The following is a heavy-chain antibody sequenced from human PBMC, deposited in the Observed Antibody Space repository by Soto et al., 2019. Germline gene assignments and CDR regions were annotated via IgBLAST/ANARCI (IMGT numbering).Heavy chain of an antibody. Sequence: GASVKVSCKASGYTFTSYGISWVRQAPGQGLEWMGWISAYNGNTNYAQKLQGRVTMTTDTSTSTAYMELRSLRSDDTAVYYCARDRYYDRSGYYRGGAFDIWGQGTMVTVSS. CDR3: ARDRYYDRSGYYRGGAFDI. CDR2: ISAYNGNT. V-gene: IGHV1-18*01. D-gene: IGHD3-22*01. CDR1: GYTFTSYG. J-gene: IGHJ3*02.